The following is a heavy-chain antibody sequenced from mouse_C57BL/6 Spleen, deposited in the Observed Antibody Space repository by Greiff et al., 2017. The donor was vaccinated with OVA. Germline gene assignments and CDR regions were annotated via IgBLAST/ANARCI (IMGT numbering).Heavy chain of an antibody. CDR2: ISSGSSTI. V-gene: IGHV5-17*01. J-gene: IGHJ3*01. D-gene: IGHD2-1*01. CDR1: GFTFSDYG. Sequence: EVHLVESGGGLVKPGGSLKLSCAASGFTFSDYGMHWVRQAPEKGLEWVAYISSGSSTIYYADTVKGRFTISRDNAKNTLFLQMTSLRSEDTAMYYCANYYGIPFAYWGQGTLVTVSA. CDR3: ANYYGIPFAY.